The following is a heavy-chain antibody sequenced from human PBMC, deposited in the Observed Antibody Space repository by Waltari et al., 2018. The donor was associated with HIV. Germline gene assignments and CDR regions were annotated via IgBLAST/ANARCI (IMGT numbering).Heavy chain of an antibody. V-gene: IGHV3-15*01. J-gene: IGHJ4*02. D-gene: IGHD3-22*01. CDR3: TTLLSPYYDSSGYYPDY. CDR2: IKSKTDGGTT. Sequence: KGLEWVGRIKSKTDGGTTDYAAPVKGRFTISRDDSKNTLYLQMNSLKTEDTAVYYCTTLLSPYYDSSGYYPDYWGQGTLVTVSS.